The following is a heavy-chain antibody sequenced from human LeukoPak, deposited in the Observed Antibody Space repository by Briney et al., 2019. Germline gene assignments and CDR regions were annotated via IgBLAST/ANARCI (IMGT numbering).Heavy chain of an antibody. CDR3: ARAAERQVAFDI. J-gene: IGHJ3*02. Sequence: SETLSLTCAVSGGSISSGGYSWSWIRRPPGKGLEWIGYIYHSGSTYYNPSLKSRVTISVDRSKNQFSLKLSSVTAADTAVYYCARAAERQVAFDIWGQGTMVTVSS. V-gene: IGHV4-30-2*01. D-gene: IGHD1-1*01. CDR1: GGSISSGGYS. CDR2: IYHSGST.